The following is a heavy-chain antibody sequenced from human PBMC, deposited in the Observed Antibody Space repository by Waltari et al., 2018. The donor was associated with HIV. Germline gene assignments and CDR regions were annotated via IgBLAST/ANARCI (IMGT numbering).Heavy chain of an antibody. CDR2: IYYTGTT. V-gene: IGHV4-39*01. J-gene: IGHJ5*02. D-gene: IGHD3-10*01. CDR3: ARQRYSSGSYRGYFDP. Sequence: QLQLQESGPGLVKPSETLSLTCAVSGGSIITSDYFWAWVRQPPGKDLEWIGTIYYTGTTNYNPSLKSRVTISVDTSNNQFSLRLNSVTAADTAVYYCARQRYSSGSYRGYFDPWGQGTLVSVSS. CDR1: GGSIITSDYF.